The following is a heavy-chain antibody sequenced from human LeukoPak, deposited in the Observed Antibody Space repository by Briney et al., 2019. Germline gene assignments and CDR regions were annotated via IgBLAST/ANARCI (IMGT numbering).Heavy chain of an antibody. CDR1: GYSISSGYY. V-gene: IGHV4-38-2*02. Sequence: SETLSLTCTVSGYSISSGYYWGWIRQPPGKGLEWIGSIYHSGSTYYNPSLKSRATIPVDTSKNQFSLTLSSVTAADTAVYYCARVGGDVLRYFDWLPNPPDYWGQGTLVTVSS. CDR3: ARVGGDVLRYFDWLPNPPDY. J-gene: IGHJ4*02. D-gene: IGHD3-9*01. CDR2: IYHSGST.